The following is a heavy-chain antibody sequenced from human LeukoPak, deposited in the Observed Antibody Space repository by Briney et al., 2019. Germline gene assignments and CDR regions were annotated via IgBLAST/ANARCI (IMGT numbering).Heavy chain of an antibody. J-gene: IGHJ4*02. Sequence: ASVKVSCKASGYTFTSYGISWVRQAPGQGLEWMGWNSAYNGNTNYAQKLQGRVTMTTDTSTSTAYMELRSLRSDDTAVYYCAKGGYDILTGYDSPSDYWGQGTLVTVSS. CDR2: NSAYNGNT. D-gene: IGHD3-9*01. CDR1: GYTFTSYG. V-gene: IGHV1-18*04. CDR3: AKGGYDILTGYDSPSDY.